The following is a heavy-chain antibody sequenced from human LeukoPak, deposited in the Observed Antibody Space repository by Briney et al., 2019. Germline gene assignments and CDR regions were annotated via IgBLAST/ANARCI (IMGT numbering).Heavy chain of an antibody. CDR1: GYTFTSYD. V-gene: IGHV1-8*03. J-gene: IGHJ6*03. CDR3: ARDGPLEMTSSGYPHYYYYMDV. Sequence: ASVKVSCKASGYTFTSYDINWVRQATGQGLEWMGWMNPNSGNTGYAQKFQGRVTITRNTSISTAYMELSSLRSEDTAVYYCARDGPLEMTSSGYPHYYYYMDVWGKGTTVTVSS. D-gene: IGHD3-22*01. CDR2: MNPNSGNT.